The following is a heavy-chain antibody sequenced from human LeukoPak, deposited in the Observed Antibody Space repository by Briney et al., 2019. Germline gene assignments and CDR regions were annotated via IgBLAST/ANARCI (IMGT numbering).Heavy chain of an antibody. CDR2: IIPIFGTA. CDR3: ARARGYSGYDSYYFDY. D-gene: IGHD5-12*01. Sequence: SVKVSCKASGYTFTSYGISWVRQAPGQGLEWMGGIIPIFGTANYAQKFQGRVTITADESTSTAYMELSSLRSEDTAVYYCARARGYSGYDSYYFDYWGQGTLVTVSS. CDR1: GYTFTSYG. J-gene: IGHJ4*02. V-gene: IGHV1-69*13.